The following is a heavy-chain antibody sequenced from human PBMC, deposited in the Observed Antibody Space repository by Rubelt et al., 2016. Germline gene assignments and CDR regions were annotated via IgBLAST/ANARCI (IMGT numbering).Heavy chain of an antibody. J-gene: IGHJ4*02. V-gene: IGHV4-31*01. CDR2: IYYSGST. D-gene: IGHD2-15*01. CDR1: GGSISSGGYY. CDR3: ARGPPGYCSGGSCQSNDY. Sequence: QVQLQESGPGLVKPSETLSLTCTVSGGSISSGGYYWSWIRQHPGKGLEWIGYIYYSGSTYYNPSLKCLVNISVDTSKNQFSLKLSSVTAAGTAVYYCARGPPGYCSGGSCQSNDYWGQGTLVTVSS.